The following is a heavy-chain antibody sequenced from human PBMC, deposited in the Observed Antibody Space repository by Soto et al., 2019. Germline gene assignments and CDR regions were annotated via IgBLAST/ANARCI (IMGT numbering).Heavy chain of an antibody. CDR3: AREDVLFLNRIH. V-gene: IGHV4-31*03. D-gene: IGHD3-10*02. CDR2: IYYSGST. CDR1: GGSISSGGYY. J-gene: IGHJ4*02. Sequence: PSETLSLTCTVSGGSISSGGYYWSWIRQHPGKGLEWIGYIYYSGSTYYNPSLKSRVTISVDTSKNQFSLKLSSVTAADTAVYYCAREDVLFLNRIHWGQGTLVTVSS.